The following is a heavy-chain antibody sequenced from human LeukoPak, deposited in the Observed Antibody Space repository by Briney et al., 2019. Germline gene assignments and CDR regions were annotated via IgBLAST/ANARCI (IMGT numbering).Heavy chain of an antibody. J-gene: IGHJ6*02. CDR2: ISSSGSTI. CDR3: ARVDYDILTGYYFSRSGMDV. D-gene: IGHD3-9*01. V-gene: IGHV3-48*03. Sequence: GSLRLSCAASGFTFSSYEMNWVRQAPGKGLEWVSYISSSGSTIYYADSVKGRFTISRDNAKNSLYLQMNSLRAEDTAVYYCARVDYDILTGYYFSRSGMDVWGQGTTVTVSS. CDR1: GFTFSSYE.